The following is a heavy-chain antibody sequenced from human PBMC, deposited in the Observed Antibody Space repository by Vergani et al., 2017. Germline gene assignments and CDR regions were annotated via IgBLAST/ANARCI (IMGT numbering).Heavy chain of an antibody. D-gene: IGHD2/OR15-2a*01. CDR2: IYHSGST. V-gene: IGHV4-38-2*01. Sequence: QVQLQESGPGLVKPSETLALTCAVSGYSISSGYYWGWIRQPPGKGLEWIGSIYHSGSTYYNPSLKSRVTISVDTSKNQFSLKLSSVTAADTAVYYCARLSGGYWGQGTLVTVSS. CDR3: ARLSGGY. CDR1: GYSISSGYY. J-gene: IGHJ4*02.